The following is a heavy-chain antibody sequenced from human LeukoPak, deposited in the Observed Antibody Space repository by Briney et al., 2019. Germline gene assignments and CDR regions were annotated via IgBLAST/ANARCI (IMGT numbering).Heavy chain of an antibody. CDR1: GGSISSYS. J-gene: IGHJ6*02. Sequence: SETLSLTCTVSGGSISSYSWSWIRQPPGGGLEWIGYIYYSGSTNYNPSLKRRVTISLDTSKSQFSLKLRSVTAADTAVYYCARSGLDSRYYFGMDVWGQGTTVTVSS. CDR2: IYYSGST. CDR3: ARSGLDSRYYFGMDV. V-gene: IGHV4-59*01. D-gene: IGHD5-12*01.